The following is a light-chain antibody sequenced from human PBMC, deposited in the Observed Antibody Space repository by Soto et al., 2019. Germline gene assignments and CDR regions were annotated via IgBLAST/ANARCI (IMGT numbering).Light chain of an antibody. CDR3: SSYAGSNGVV. CDR1: SGDVGGYNY. Sequence: QSALTQPPSASGPPGQSVTISCTGTSGDVGGYNYVSWYQQHPGKAPKLMIYDVNKRPPGVPDRFSGSKSGNTASLTVSGLQAEDEADYYCSSYAGSNGVVFGGGTKLTVL. J-gene: IGLJ2*01. CDR2: DVN. V-gene: IGLV2-8*01.